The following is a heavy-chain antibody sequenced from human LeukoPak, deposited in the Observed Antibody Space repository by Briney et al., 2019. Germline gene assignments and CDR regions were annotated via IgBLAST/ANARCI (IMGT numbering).Heavy chain of an antibody. Sequence: GGSLRLSCAASGFTFSSYGMHWVRQAPGKGLEWVAFIRYDGSNKCYADSVKGRFTISRDNSKNTLYLQMNSLRAEDTAVYYCARVEGDYGDYWGQGTLVTVSS. CDR2: IRYDGSNK. V-gene: IGHV3-30*02. J-gene: IGHJ4*02. CDR1: GFTFSSYG. CDR3: ARVEGDYGDY. D-gene: IGHD3-16*01.